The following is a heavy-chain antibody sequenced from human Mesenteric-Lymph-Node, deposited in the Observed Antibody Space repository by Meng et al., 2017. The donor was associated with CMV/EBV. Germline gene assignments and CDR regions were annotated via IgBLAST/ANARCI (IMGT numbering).Heavy chain of an antibody. J-gene: IGHJ4*02. Sequence: SETLSLTCTVSGGSISSSSYYWGWIRQPPGKGLEWIGSIYYSGSTYYNPSLKSRVTISVDTSKNQFSLKLSSVTAADTAVYYCTSQLMIIMPEVSSDIVWGQGTLVTVSS. CDR2: IYYSGST. CDR1: GGSISSSSYY. V-gene: IGHV4-39*07. D-gene: IGHD3-16*01. CDR3: TSQLMIIMPEVSSDIV.